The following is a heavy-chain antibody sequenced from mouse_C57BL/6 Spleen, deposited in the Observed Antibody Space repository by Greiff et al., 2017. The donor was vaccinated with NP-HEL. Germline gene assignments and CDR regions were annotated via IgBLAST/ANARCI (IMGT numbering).Heavy chain of an antibody. CDR1: GFTFSSYA. D-gene: IGHD1-1*01. J-gene: IGHJ2*01. V-gene: IGHV5-4*01. CDR2: ISDGGSYT. CDR3: ARGRGTVVDYFDD. Sequence: EVQGVESGGGLVKPGGSLKLSCAASGFTFSSYAMSWVRQTPEKRLEWVATISDGGSYTYYPDNVKGRFTISRDNAKNNLYLQMSHLKSEDTAMYYCARGRGTVVDYFDDWGQGTTLTVAS.